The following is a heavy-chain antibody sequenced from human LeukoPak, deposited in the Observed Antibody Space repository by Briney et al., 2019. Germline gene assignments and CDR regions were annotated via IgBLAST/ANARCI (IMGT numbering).Heavy chain of an antibody. J-gene: IGHJ5*02. V-gene: IGHV4-34*01. D-gene: IGHD3-3*01. Sequence: SETLSLTCAVYGGSFSGYYWSWIRQPPGKGLEWIGEINHSGGTNYNPSLKSRVTISVDTSKNQFSLKLSSVTAADTAVYYCARAGFDFWSGYYNWFDPWGQGTLVTVSS. CDR2: INHSGGT. CDR3: ARAGFDFWSGYYNWFDP. CDR1: GGSFSGYY.